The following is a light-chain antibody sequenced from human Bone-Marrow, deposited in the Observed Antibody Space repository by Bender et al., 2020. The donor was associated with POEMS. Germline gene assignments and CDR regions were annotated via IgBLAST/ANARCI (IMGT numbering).Light chain of an antibody. CDR1: TSDVGTYNY. Sequence: QSALTQPASVSGSPGQSITISCTGTTSDVGTYNYVSWYQQHPGKAPKLIIFDVTYRPSEVSARFSGSKSGNTASLTISGLQAEDEADYYCSSYTTGSNYVFGTGTKVAVL. V-gene: IGLV2-14*03. CDR2: DVT. CDR3: SSYTTGSNYV. J-gene: IGLJ1*01.